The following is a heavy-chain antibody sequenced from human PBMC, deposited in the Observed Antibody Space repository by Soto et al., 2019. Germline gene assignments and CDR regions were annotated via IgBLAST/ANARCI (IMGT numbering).Heavy chain of an antibody. V-gene: IGHV4-34*09. CDR3: ARELWFGESDHYFDY. CDR2: IYHSGST. CDR1: GGSFSGYD. J-gene: IGHJ4*02. D-gene: IGHD3-10*01. Sequence: SETLSLPSAVYGGSFSGYDWSWIRQPPGKGLEWIGYIYHSGSTYYNPSLKSRVTISVDTSKNQFSLKLSSVTAADTAVYYCARELWFGESDHYFDYWGQGTLVTVSS.